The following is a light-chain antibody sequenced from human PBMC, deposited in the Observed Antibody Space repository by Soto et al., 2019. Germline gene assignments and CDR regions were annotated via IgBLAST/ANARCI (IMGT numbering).Light chain of an antibody. CDR2: LGS. Sequence: DIVMTQSPLSLPVTPGEPASISCRSSQSLLHGNGYNYLDWYLQKPGQSPQLLIYLGSNRASGVXDXXGGSGSGTDFSLKISRVEAEDVGVYYCMQALQTPLTFGGGTKVEIK. CDR3: MQALQTPLT. CDR1: QSLLHGNGYNY. J-gene: IGKJ4*01. V-gene: IGKV2-28*01.